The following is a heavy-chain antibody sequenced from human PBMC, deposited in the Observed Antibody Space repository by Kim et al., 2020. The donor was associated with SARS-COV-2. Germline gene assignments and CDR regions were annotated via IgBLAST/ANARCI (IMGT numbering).Heavy chain of an antibody. CDR3: ARISGDYGHTWFDP. CDR2: ISAYSGKT. CDR1: GYTFTSHG. J-gene: IGHJ5*02. D-gene: IGHD4-17*01. Sequence: ASVKVSCKASGYTFTSHGISWVRQAPGQGLEWMGWISAYSGKTNYAPKLQGRVTMTTDTSTSTAYMELRSLRSDDTAVYYCARISGDYGHTWFDPWGQGTLVTVSS. V-gene: IGHV1-18*01.